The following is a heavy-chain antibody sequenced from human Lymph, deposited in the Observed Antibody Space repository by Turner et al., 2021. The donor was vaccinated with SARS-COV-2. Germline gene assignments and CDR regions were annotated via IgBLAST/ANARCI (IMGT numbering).Heavy chain of an antibody. Sequence: QVQLQQSGPGLVKPSQTPSLSCTVSGRSISSGGYYWSWIRQHPGKGLEWIGYIYYSGSTYYNPSLKSRVSITVDTSKNQFSLKVSCVTAADTAVYYCARDDGGNSNYFDYWGQGTLVTVSS. CDR1: GRSISSGGYY. CDR3: ARDDGGNSNYFDY. CDR2: IYYSGST. D-gene: IGHD2-21*02. V-gene: IGHV4-31*03. J-gene: IGHJ4*02.